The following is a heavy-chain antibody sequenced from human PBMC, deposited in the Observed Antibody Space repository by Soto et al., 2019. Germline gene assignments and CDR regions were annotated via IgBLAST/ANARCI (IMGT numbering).Heavy chain of an antibody. CDR1: GFTFSSYA. CDR2: ISYDGSNK. Sequence: QVQLVESGGGVVQPGRALRLSCAASGFTFSSYAMHWVRQAPGKGLEWVAVISYDGSNKYYADSVKGRFTISGDNSKNTLSLHMNSLRAEDTAVYYCARDKRALRFLEWSYYFDYWGQGTLVTVSS. CDR3: ARDKRALRFLEWSYYFDY. J-gene: IGHJ4*02. D-gene: IGHD3-3*01. V-gene: IGHV3-30-3*01.